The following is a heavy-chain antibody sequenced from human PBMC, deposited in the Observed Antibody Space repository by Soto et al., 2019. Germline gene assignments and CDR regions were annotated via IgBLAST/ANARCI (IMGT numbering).Heavy chain of an antibody. Sequence: GGSLRLSCAASGFTVSSYYMTWVRQAPGKGLEWVSYISSSSGTKDYAYSVRGRFTISKDNAKISLFLKKNSLVEEAPAGSYWARDITGWALDYWGQGTLVTVSS. V-gene: IGHV3-48*02. D-gene: IGHD6-19*01. CDR2: ISSSSGTK. CDR1: GFTVSSYY. CDR3: ARDITGWALDY. J-gene: IGHJ4*02.